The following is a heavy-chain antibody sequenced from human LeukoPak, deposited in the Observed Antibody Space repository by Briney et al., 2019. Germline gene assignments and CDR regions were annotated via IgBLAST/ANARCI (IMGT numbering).Heavy chain of an antibody. CDR1: GGSFSGYY. V-gene: IGHV4-34*01. CDR3: ARGTMVRGVIRHFDY. D-gene: IGHD3-10*01. J-gene: IGHJ4*02. Sequence: KPSETLSLTCAVYGGSFSGYYWSWIRQPPGKGLEWIGEINHSGSTTYNPSLKSRVTIPVDTSKNQSSLKLSSVTAADTAVYYCARGTMVRGVIRHFDYWGQGTLVTVSS. CDR2: INHSGST.